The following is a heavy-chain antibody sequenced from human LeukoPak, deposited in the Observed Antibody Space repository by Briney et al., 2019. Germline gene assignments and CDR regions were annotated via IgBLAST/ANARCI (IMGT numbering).Heavy chain of an antibody. CDR2: ISVSGGRT. CDR3: ARATPNYYDSSAFDY. D-gene: IGHD3-22*01. V-gene: IGHV3-23*01. Sequence: GGSLRLSCAASGFTFSNYAMSWVRQAPGKGLEWVSAISVSGGRTYYADSVKGRFTISRDNAKNTLYLQMNSLRAEDTAVYYCARATPNYYDSSAFDYWGQGTLVTVSS. CDR1: GFTFSNYA. J-gene: IGHJ4*02.